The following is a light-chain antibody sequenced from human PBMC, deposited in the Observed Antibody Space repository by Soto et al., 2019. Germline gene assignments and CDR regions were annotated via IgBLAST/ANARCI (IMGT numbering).Light chain of an antibody. J-gene: IGKJ5*01. V-gene: IGKV3-20*01. Sequence: IVLTQSPGTLSLSPGERATLSCRASQPITSRYLAWYQHQPGQAPRLLIYRTFARAPGIPDRFSGGGSGTDFTLTISRLEREDFAMYCCQQYDTSPPTFGQGTLLDIK. CDR1: QPITSRY. CDR2: RTF. CDR3: QQYDTSPPT.